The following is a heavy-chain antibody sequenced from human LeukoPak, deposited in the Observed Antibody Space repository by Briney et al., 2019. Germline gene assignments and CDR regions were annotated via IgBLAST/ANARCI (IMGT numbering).Heavy chain of an antibody. CDR1: GFTLRNAW. J-gene: IGHJ5*02. D-gene: IGHD5-24*01. CDR2: VKSKSDGGTT. CDR3: TVEAPRPVTNWFDP. V-gene: IGHV3-15*01. Sequence: PGGSLRLSCAASGFTLRNAWMSWVRQAPGKGLEWVGRVKSKSDGGTTDYAAPVKGRFTISRDESKNTLYVQMNSLKTEDTGVYYCTVEAPRPVTNWFDPWGQGTLVTVST.